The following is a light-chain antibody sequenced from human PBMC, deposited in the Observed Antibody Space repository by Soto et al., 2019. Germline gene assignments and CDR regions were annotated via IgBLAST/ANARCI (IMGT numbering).Light chain of an antibody. CDR3: QQHNNWHT. V-gene: IGKV3-15*01. CDR2: GAS. CDR1: ESVSSN. J-gene: IGKJ4*01. Sequence: EIGMTQSPATLSVSPGERATLSCRASESVSSNLAWYQQKPGQAPRPLIYGASTRATGIPARFSGSGSGTEFTLTISSLQSEDFALYYCQQHNNWHTFGGGTKVEIK.